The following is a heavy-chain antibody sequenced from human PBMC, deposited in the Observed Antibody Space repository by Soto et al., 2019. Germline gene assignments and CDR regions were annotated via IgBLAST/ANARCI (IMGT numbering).Heavy chain of an antibody. CDR1: GDSISSRSYY. D-gene: IGHD6-19*01. CDR2: IYYSGRT. CDR3: ARPLEQSKLAFGMEV. J-gene: IGHJ6*01. Sequence: SETLSVTCTVTGDSISSRSYYCGWIRQPPGKGLEWIGSIYYSGRTYNNPSLRRRVSMYIDTYKDQFSLKLKSVTAADTAVYYCARPLEQSKLAFGMEVWGHGPPVTVS. V-gene: IGHV4-39*01.